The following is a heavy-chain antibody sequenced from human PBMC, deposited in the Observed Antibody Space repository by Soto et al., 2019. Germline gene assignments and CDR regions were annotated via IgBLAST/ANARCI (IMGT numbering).Heavy chain of an antibody. Sequence: SEPLSLSSSVPGGSIGRYYWNRIRKPAGTGQEWIGYIYYSGSTNYNPSLKSRVTISVDTSKNQFSLKLSSVTAADTAVYYCARGSLQSDYSSSGGALLGAFDIWGQGTMVTVS. CDR2: IYYSGST. D-gene: IGHD6-6*01. V-gene: IGHV4-59*01. CDR1: GGSIGRYY. J-gene: IGHJ3*02. CDR3: ARGSLQSDYSSSGGALLGAFDI.